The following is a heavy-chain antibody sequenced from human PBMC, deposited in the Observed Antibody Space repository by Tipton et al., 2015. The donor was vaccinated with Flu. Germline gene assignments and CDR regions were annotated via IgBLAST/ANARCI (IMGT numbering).Heavy chain of an antibody. D-gene: IGHD6-19*01. CDR2: IYYSGST. Sequence: TLSLTCTVSGGSISSYYWSWIRQPPGKGLEWIGYIYYSGSTNYNPSLKSRVTISVDTSKNQFSLKLSSVTAADTAVYYCARTSSGWYLSAFDIWGQGTMVTVSS. CDR1: GGSISSYY. CDR3: ARTSSGWYLSAFDI. V-gene: IGHV4-59*01. J-gene: IGHJ3*02.